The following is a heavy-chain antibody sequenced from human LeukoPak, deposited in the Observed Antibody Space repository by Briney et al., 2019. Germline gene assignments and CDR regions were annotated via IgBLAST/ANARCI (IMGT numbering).Heavy chain of an antibody. J-gene: IGHJ4*02. CDR3: AKDYGGNPFDY. Sequence: PGGSLRLSCASSGFTFRSYAMSWVRQAPGKGLEWVSSISGSGGYTFFANSVKGRFTISRDNSKNTLYLQMSSLRAEDTAVYYCAKDYGGNPFDYWGQGTLVTVSS. V-gene: IGHV3-23*01. CDR2: ISGSGGYT. D-gene: IGHD4-23*01. CDR1: GFTFRSYA.